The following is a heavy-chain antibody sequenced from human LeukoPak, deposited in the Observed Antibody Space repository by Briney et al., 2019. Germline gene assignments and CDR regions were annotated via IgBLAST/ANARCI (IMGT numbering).Heavy chain of an antibody. Sequence: SQTLSLTCTVSGGSISSGSYYWSWIRQPAGKGLEWIGRIYTSGSTNYNPSLKSRVTISVDTSKNQFSLKLSSVTAADTAVYYCARHSNYFDYWGQGTLATVSS. V-gene: IGHV4-61*02. CDR2: IYTSGST. J-gene: IGHJ4*02. CDR3: ARHSNYFDY. CDR1: GGSISSGSYY.